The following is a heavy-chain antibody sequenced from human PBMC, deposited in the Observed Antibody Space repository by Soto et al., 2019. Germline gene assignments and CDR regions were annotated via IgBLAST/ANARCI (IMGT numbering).Heavy chain of an antibody. D-gene: IGHD6-19*01. CDR1: GLTLSSCG. Sequence: QVQVVESGGGVVQPGRSLRLSCAASGLTLSSCGMHWVRQAPGKGLEWVGVITYDGGSEHYADFVKGRFTISRDSSENTVYLQMNSLRVEDSAVYYCAKEQSSGYYRVVDYWGQGTVVTVSS. CDR2: ITYDGGSE. V-gene: IGHV3-30*18. J-gene: IGHJ4*02. CDR3: AKEQSSGYYRVVDY.